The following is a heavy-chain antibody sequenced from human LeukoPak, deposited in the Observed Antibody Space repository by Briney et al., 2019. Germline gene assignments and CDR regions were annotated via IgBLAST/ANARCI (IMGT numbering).Heavy chain of an antibody. CDR2: IYSGGST. CDR3: ARTSRGVITY. Sequence: PGGSLRLSCAASGFTVSSNYMSWVRQAPGKGLEWVSDIYSGGSTYYADSVKGRFTISRDNSKNTLYLQMNSLRAEDTAVYYCARTSRGVITYWGQGTLVTVSS. CDR1: GFTVSSNY. J-gene: IGHJ4*02. D-gene: IGHD3-3*01. V-gene: IGHV3-66*01.